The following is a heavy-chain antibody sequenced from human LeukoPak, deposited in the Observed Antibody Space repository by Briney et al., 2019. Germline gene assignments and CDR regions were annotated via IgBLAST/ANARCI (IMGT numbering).Heavy chain of an antibody. CDR1: GFTFSSYW. D-gene: IGHD2-2*01. V-gene: IGHV3-7*01. J-gene: IGHJ4*02. CDR3: ARDVRYCSSTSCHYYFDY. CDR2: IKQDGSEK. Sequence: GGSLRLSCAASGFTFSSYWMSWVRQAPGKGLEWVANIKQDGSEKYYVDSVKGRFTIPRDNAKNSLYLQMNSLRAEDTAVYYCARDVRYCSSTSCHYYFDYWGQGTLVTVSS.